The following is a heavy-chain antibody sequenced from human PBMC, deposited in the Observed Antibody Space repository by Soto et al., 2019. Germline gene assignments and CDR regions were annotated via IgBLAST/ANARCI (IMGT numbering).Heavy chain of an antibody. CDR2: IHGGDSNT. CDR1: GYMFTNYW. V-gene: IGHV5-51*01. D-gene: IGHD6-19*01. Sequence: AESLKISCKGSGYMFTNYWIGWVRQMPGEGLEWMGIIHGGDSNTCYSPSLDGQVTISTDKSINHASLQWSSLKAADTAMYYCERRATSSTGWDYWGQGTLVTVSS. J-gene: IGHJ4*02. CDR3: ERRATSSTGWDY.